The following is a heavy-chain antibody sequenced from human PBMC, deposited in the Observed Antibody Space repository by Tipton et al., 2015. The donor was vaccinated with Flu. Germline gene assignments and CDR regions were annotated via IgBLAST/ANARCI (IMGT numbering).Heavy chain of an antibody. V-gene: IGHV3-30*03. CDR3: ATEEAEVRFLEWLPNDQ. D-gene: IGHD3-3*01. CDR2: IFFEGSEK. Sequence: SLRLSCSASGLDFSKYAMHWVRQAPGKGLEWVAMIFFEGSEKHYSDSVKGRFTISRDDSKNTLYLQMNSLRGEDTAVYYCATEEAEVRFLEWLPNDQWGQGTLVTVSS. CDR1: GLDFSKYA. J-gene: IGHJ4*02.